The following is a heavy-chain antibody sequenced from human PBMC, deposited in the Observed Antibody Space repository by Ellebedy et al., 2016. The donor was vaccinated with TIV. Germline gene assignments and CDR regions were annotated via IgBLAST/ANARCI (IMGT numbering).Heavy chain of an antibody. V-gene: IGHV3-74*01. CDR1: GFTFSSYG. Sequence: GGSLRLSCAVSGFTFSSYGMHRVRQAPGKGLVWVSRINSDGSSTSYADSVKGRFTISRDNSRRTLYLQMNSLSAEDTAIYYCARDLGVSGTYYLLVYWGQGTLVTVSS. CDR3: ARDLGVSGTYYLLVY. CDR2: INSDGSST. D-gene: IGHD1-26*01. J-gene: IGHJ4*02.